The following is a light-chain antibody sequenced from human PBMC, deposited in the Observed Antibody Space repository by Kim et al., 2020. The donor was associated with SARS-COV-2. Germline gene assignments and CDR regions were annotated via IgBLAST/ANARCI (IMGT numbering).Light chain of an antibody. CDR2: DVS. V-gene: IGLV2-14*03. J-gene: IGLJ2*01. CDR1: SSDVGGYNY. CDR3: SSYTSSSTLG. Sequence: GQSITISCTGTSSDVGGYNYVSWYQQHPGKAPKLMIYDVSNRPSGVSNRFSGSKSGNTASLTISGLQAEDEADYYCSSYTSSSTLGFGVGTQLTVL.